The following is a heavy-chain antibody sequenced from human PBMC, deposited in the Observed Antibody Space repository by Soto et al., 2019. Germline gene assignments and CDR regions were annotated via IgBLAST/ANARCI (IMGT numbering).Heavy chain of an antibody. CDR1: GFTFSSYE. V-gene: IGHV3-48*03. Sequence: EVQLVESGGGLVQPGGSLRLSCAASGFTFSSYEMNWVRQAPGKGLEWVSYISSSGSTIYYADSVKGRFTISRDNAKNSLYLQMNSLRAEDTAVYYCASHNVGDSSGYYYVWGQGTLVTVSS. D-gene: IGHD3-22*01. CDR2: ISSSGSTI. J-gene: IGHJ4*02. CDR3: ASHNVGDSSGYYYV.